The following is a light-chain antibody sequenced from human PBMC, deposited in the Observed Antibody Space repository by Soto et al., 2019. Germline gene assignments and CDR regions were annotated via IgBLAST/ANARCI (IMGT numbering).Light chain of an antibody. CDR3: PSYDSSLSGSSV. CDR2: GNS. J-gene: IGLJ1*01. Sequence: QSVLTQPPSVSGAPGQRVTISCTGSSSNIGAGYDVHWYQQLPGTAPKLLIYGNSNRPSGVPDRFSGSKSGTSASLAITGLQAEDEADYYCPSYDSSLSGSSVFGTGTKLPVL. V-gene: IGLV1-40*01. CDR1: SSNIGAGYD.